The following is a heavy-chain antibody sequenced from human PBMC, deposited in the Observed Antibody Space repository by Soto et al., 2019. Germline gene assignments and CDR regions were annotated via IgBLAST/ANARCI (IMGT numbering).Heavy chain of an antibody. V-gene: IGHV1-46*01. Sequence: QVQLMQSGAEVKKPGASVKVSCKASGDTFTDYYIHWVRQAPGQGLEWMGTVNPSGGHTTYAQHLRGRVTMTRDTSPSTLYMELTSLTSDDTAIYYCARGGHVVVVTAALDYWGQGTLVTVSS. D-gene: IGHD2-21*02. CDR3: ARGGHVVVVTAALDY. CDR2: VNPSGGHT. J-gene: IGHJ4*02. CDR1: GDTFTDYY.